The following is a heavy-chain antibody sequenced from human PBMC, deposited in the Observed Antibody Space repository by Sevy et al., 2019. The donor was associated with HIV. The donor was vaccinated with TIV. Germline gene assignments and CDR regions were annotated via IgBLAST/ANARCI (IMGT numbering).Heavy chain of an antibody. CDR2: ISGYTENT. J-gene: IGHJ4*02. V-gene: IGHV1-18*01. CDR3: EGDWTSSSEYDSSAMKRDYYFDA. Sequence: ASVKVSCEASGYTFTTSGMNWVRQAPGQGLEWMGWISGYTENTKYAQKFQDRLTLTIDTSTSTAYMDLTSLRSGDTAVYYCEGDWTSSSEYDSSAMKRDYYFDAWGQGTLVTVSS. CDR1: GYTFTTSG. D-gene: IGHD3-22*01.